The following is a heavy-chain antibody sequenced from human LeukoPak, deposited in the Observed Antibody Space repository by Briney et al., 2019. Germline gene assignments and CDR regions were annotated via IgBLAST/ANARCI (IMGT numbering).Heavy chain of an antibody. Sequence: ASVKVSCKASGYTFTSYGITWVRQAPGQGLEWMGWISAYNGNTNYAQKFQGRVTMTTDTSTSTAYMELRSLRSDDTAVYYCARVSQGSSGYYSGFDYWGQGTLVTVSS. CDR2: ISAYNGNT. D-gene: IGHD3-22*01. J-gene: IGHJ4*02. CDR1: GYTFTSYG. CDR3: ARVSQGSSGYYSGFDY. V-gene: IGHV1-18*01.